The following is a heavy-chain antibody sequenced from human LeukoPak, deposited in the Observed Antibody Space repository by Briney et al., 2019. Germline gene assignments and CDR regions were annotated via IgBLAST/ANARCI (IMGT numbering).Heavy chain of an antibody. Sequence: QPGKSLRLSCAASGFTVSRYWMHWVRQAPGKRLVWVARINVEGNYIDYAESVKGRFTISRDSAKNTLYLQMNSVRAEDTAVYSCARDLTGPYDHWGQGTLVTVSS. CDR3: ARDLTGPYDH. CDR2: INVEGNYI. V-gene: IGHV3-74*01. CDR1: GFTVSRYW. J-gene: IGHJ4*02. D-gene: IGHD3-22*01.